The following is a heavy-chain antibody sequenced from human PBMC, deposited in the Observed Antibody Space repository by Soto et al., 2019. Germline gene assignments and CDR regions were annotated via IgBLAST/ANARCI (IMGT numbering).Heavy chain of an antibody. V-gene: IGHV4-59*01. Sequence: IRGYDWRWIRQKTGKGLEWIGYIYYSGSTNYNPSLKSRVTISVDTSKNQFSLKLSSVTAADTAVYYCAREKIAAAGTGYYYYGMDVWGQGTTVTVSS. CDR2: IYYSGST. J-gene: IGHJ6*02. D-gene: IGHD6-13*01. CDR1: IRGYD. CDR3: AREKIAAAGTGYYYYGMDV.